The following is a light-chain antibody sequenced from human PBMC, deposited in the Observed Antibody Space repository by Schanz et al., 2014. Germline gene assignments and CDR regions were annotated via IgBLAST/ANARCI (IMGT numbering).Light chain of an antibody. CDR3: QQYDNWWT. CDR2: GAS. V-gene: IGKV3-15*01. CDR1: QSVSSN. J-gene: IGKJ1*01. Sequence: EIVMTQSPATLSVSPGERATLSCRASQSVSSNLAWFQQKPGQDPRLLIYGASTRATSLPARFSGSGSGTEFTLTISSMQSEDFAVYYCQQYDNWWTFGQGTKVEIK.